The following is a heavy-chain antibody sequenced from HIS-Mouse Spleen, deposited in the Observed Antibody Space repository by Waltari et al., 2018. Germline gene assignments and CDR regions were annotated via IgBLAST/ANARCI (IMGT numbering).Heavy chain of an antibody. CDR2: IYYSGRT. D-gene: IGHD6-13*01. V-gene: IGHV4-39*07. CDR1: GGSISSSSYY. J-gene: IGHJ2*01. Sequence: QLQLQESGPGLVKPSETLSLTCTVSGGSISSSSYYWGWIRQPPGKGMGRIGSIYYSGRTTHNPSLKSRVTISVDTSKTQFSLKLSSVTAADTAVYYCAREIPYSSSWYDWYFDLWGRGTLVTVSS. CDR3: AREIPYSSSWYDWYFDL.